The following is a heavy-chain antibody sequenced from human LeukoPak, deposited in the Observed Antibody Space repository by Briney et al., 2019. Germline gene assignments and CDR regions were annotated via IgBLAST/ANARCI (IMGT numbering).Heavy chain of an antibody. J-gene: IGHJ4*02. Sequence: ASVKVSCKASGYTFTGYGISWVRQAPGQGLEWMGWISAYSGNTDYAQKFQGRVTMTTDTSTSTAYMELRSLSSDDAAVYYCAREEDYYDSSDYYKVLDYWGQGTLVTVSS. CDR1: GYTFTGYG. V-gene: IGHV1-18*01. CDR3: AREEDYYDSSDYYKVLDY. CDR2: ISAYSGNT. D-gene: IGHD3-22*01.